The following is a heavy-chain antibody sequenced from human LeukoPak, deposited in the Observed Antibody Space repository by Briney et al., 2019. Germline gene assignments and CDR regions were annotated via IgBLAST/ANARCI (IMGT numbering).Heavy chain of an antibody. CDR3: ARDYNVLRPLDY. V-gene: IGHV3-74*01. Sequence: GGSLRLSCAASGFSLSSYWMHWVRQAPGKGLVWASRINSDGSSTRYADFVKGRFTISRDNAKNTLYLEMNSLRGEDTAVYYCARDYNVLRPLDYWGQGNLVTVSS. CDR1: GFSLSSYW. D-gene: IGHD3-10*01. J-gene: IGHJ4*02. CDR2: INSDGSST.